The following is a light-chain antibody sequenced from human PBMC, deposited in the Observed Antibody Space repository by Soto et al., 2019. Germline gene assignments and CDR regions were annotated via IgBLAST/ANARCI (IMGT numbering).Light chain of an antibody. CDR2: LESSGSY. J-gene: IGLJ2*01. CDR3: ETWNSNIRV. V-gene: IGLV4-60*02. CDR1: SGHSDYS. Sequence: QAVVTQSSSASASLGSSVKLTCTLSSGHSDYSIAWHQQLPGKAPRFLMELESSGSYNKGSGVPDRFSGSSSGADRYLTISNLQFEDEGDYYCETWNSNIRVFGGGTKLTVL.